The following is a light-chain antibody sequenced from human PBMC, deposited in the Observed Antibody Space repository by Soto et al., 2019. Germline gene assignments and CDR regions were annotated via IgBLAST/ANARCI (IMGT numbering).Light chain of an antibody. CDR2: WAS. J-gene: IGKJ1*01. V-gene: IGKV4-1*01. Sequence: DIVMTQSPDSLPVSLGERATINCKSSQNIFYRPNNKNYLAWYQQKPGQPPKLLIYWASIREPGVPDRFSGSGSGTDFTLTISSLQAEDVAVYYCQQSYIARTFGQGTKVEIK. CDR1: QNIFYRPNNKNY. CDR3: QQSYIART.